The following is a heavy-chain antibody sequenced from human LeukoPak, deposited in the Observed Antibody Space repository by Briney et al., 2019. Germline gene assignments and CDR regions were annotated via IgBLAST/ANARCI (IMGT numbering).Heavy chain of an antibody. CDR2: ISSTSTDI. Sequence: GGSLRLSCAASGFSFSDYNMNWVRQAPGKGLEWISYISSTSTDIYYVDSVKGRFTISRDNAKNSVYLQMNSLRAEDTAIYYCARRGPYFDYWGQGILVTVSS. CDR3: ARRGPYFDY. CDR1: GFSFSDYN. V-gene: IGHV3-21*05. J-gene: IGHJ4*02. D-gene: IGHD3-10*01.